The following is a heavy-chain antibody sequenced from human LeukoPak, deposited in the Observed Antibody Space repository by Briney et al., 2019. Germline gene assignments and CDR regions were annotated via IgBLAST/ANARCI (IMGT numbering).Heavy chain of an antibody. V-gene: IGHV4-4*02. D-gene: IGHD4-17*01. Sequence: SSETLSLTCAVSGGSISSSNWWSWVRQPPGKGLEWIGEIYHSGSTNYNPSLKSRVTISVDKSKNQFSLKLSSVTAADTAVYYCARDPSYGSVDSWFDPWGQGTLVTVSS. CDR2: IYHSGST. CDR3: ARDPSYGSVDSWFDP. J-gene: IGHJ5*02. CDR1: GGSISSSNW.